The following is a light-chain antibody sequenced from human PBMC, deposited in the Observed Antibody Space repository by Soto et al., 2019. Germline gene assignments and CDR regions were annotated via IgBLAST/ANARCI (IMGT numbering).Light chain of an antibody. Sequence: EIVLTQSPATLSLSPGERATLSCRASQSVSSYLAWYQQKPGQAPRLLLYDASNRATGIPARFSGSGSATDCTLTISSLEPEDFAVYYCQQRSKSWTFGQGTKVEIK. V-gene: IGKV3-11*01. CDR3: QQRSKSWT. J-gene: IGKJ1*01. CDR1: QSVSSY. CDR2: DAS.